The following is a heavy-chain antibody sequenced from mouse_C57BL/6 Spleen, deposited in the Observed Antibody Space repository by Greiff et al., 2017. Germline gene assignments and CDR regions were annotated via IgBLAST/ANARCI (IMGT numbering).Heavy chain of an antibody. D-gene: IGHD1-1*01. CDR3: ASYYYGSNYFDY. CDR1: GFTFSSYG. Sequence: EVKLVESGGDLVKPGGSLKLSCAASGFTFSSYGMSWVRQTPDKRLEWVATISSGGRYTYYPDSVKGRFTISRDNAKNTLYLQMSSLKSEDTAMYYCASYYYGSNYFDYWGQGTTLTVSS. J-gene: IGHJ2*01. V-gene: IGHV5-6*02. CDR2: ISSGGRYT.